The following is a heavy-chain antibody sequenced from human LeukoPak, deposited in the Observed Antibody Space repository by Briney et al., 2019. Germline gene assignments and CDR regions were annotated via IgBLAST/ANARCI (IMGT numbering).Heavy chain of an antibody. V-gene: IGHV4-59*08. CDR3: ARGQARLSWFDP. CDR2: IYHSGST. Sequence: SETLSLTCIVSGVSIRSYYWSWIRQPPGKGLEWIGTIYHSGSTYYNPSLKSRVTISVDTSKNQFSLKLSSVTAADTAVYYCARGQARLSWFDPWGQGTLVTVSS. J-gene: IGHJ5*02. D-gene: IGHD6-19*01. CDR1: GVSIRSYY.